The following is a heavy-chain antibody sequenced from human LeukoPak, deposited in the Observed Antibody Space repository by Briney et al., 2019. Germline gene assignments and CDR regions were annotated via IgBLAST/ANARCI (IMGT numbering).Heavy chain of an antibody. Sequence: ASVKVSCKASGGTFSSYAISWVRQAPGQGLEWMGGIIPIFGTANYAQKFQGRVTITTDESTSTAYMELSSLRSEDTAVYYSARQGYDILTGYYHNWFDPWGQGTLVTVSS. V-gene: IGHV1-69*05. CDR2: IIPIFGTA. J-gene: IGHJ5*02. CDR3: ARQGYDILTGYYHNWFDP. CDR1: GGTFSSYA. D-gene: IGHD3-9*01.